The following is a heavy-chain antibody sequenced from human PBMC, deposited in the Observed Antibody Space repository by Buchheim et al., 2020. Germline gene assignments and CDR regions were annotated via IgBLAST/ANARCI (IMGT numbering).Heavy chain of an antibody. D-gene: IGHD6-6*01. CDR1: GGSFSGYY. J-gene: IGHJ4*01. CDR3: ARGWVYSSWLGARGFDY. CDR2: INHSGNT. Sequence: QVQLQQWGAGLLKPSETLSLTCAVYGGSFSGYYWSWIRQPPGKGLEWIGEINHSGNTNYNPSLKSRVTISVDNSKNQFSLKLSTVTAADTAVYYCARGWVYSSWLGARGFDYWGQGTL. V-gene: IGHV4-34*01.